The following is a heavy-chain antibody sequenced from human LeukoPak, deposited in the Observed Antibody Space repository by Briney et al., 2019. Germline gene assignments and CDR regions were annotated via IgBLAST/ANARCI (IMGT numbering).Heavy chain of an antibody. CDR1: GFTFSGFW. CDR3: ARSSYSSSSSV. D-gene: IGHD6-6*01. J-gene: IGHJ3*01. V-gene: IGHV3-7*03. CDR2: INSDGSGG. Sequence: GGSLRLSYAVSGFTFSGFWMSWSRQAPGKGLEWVASINSDGSGGYYADVVKGRFTISRDNAKNSLYLQINSLRAEDTAVYYCARSSYSSSSSVWGQGTMVTVSS.